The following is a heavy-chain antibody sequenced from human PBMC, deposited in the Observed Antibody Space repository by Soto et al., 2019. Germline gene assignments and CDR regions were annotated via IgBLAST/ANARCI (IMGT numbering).Heavy chain of an antibody. D-gene: IGHD5-18*01. CDR1: GYTFTNND. CDR3: AGMASFGSLNWFDP. CDR2: MNPGSGDT. V-gene: IGHV1-8*01. Sequence: ASVKVSCKASGYTFTNNDVTWVRQATGQGLEWMGWMNPGSGDTGYAQKFQGRVTMTRNISIATAYMELSSLRSEDTAIYYCAGMASFGSLNWFDPWGQGTLVTVSS. J-gene: IGHJ5*02.